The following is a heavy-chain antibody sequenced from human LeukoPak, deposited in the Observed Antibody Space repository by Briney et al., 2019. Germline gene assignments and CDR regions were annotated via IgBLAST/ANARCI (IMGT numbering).Heavy chain of an antibody. CDR3: ARPYYYDSRIDP. J-gene: IGHJ5*02. CDR2: TYYSGST. V-gene: IGHV4-30-4*01. CDR1: GGSISSGDYY. D-gene: IGHD3-22*01. Sequence: SQTLSLTCTVSGGSISSGDYYWSWIRQPPGKGLEWIGYTYYSGSTYYNPSLKNRVSISVDTSKNQFSRNLSSVTAADTAVYYCARPYYYDSRIDPWGQGTLVTVSS.